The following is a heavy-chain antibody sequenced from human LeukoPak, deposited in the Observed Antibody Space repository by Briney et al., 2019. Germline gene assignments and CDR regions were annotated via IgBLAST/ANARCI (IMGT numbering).Heavy chain of an antibody. CDR1: RFTFSTYS. V-gene: IGHV3-23*01. D-gene: IGHD6-13*01. J-gene: IGHJ1*01. CDR2: ISGSGGNT. CDR3: AKDIRRSEGSSWCWDEYFQH. Sequence: GGTLRLSCAASRFTFSTYSMNWVRQAPGKGLEWVSAISGSGGNTYYADSVKGRFTISRDNSKNTLHLQMNSLRADDTAVYYCAKDIRRSEGSSWCWDEYFQHWGQGTLVTVSS.